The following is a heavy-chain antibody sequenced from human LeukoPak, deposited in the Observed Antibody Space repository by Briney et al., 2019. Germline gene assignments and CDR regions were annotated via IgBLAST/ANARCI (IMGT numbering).Heavy chain of an antibody. CDR3: ARGPPYSSSWGGYYFDY. Sequence: SETLSLTCTVSGGSTSSYYWSWIRQPPGKGLEWIGYIYYSGSTNYNPSLKSRVTISVDTSKNQFSLKLSSVTAADTAVYYCARGPPYSSSWGGYYFDYWGQGTLVTVSS. CDR1: GGSTSSYY. J-gene: IGHJ4*02. V-gene: IGHV4-59*01. D-gene: IGHD6-13*01. CDR2: IYYSGST.